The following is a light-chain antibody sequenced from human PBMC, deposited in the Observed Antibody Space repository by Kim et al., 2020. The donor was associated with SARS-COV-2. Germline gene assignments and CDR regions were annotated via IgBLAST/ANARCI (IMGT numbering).Light chain of an antibody. CDR3: NSRDSSGNHYV. CDR2: GKN. CDR1: SLRSYY. J-gene: IGLJ1*01. V-gene: IGLV3-19*01. Sequence: VGQTIRITCQGDSLRSYYAGWYQQKPGQGPGLVIYGKNNRRSGIPDRFSGSSSENADSLTITGAQAEDEADYYCNSRDSSGNHYVFGTGTKVTVL.